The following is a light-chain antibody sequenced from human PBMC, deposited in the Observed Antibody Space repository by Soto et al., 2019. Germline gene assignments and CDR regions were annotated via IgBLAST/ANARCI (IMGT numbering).Light chain of an antibody. CDR2: AAS. CDR1: QSISNS. CDR3: QQSYETPFT. Sequence: DIQMTQSPSSLSASVGDRVTITCRASQSISNSLNLYQQKPGKAPKFLIYAASSLQSGVPSRFSGGGSGTDFTLTISRLQPEDFATYYCQQSYETPFTFGPGTKVDIK. V-gene: IGKV1-39*01. J-gene: IGKJ3*01.